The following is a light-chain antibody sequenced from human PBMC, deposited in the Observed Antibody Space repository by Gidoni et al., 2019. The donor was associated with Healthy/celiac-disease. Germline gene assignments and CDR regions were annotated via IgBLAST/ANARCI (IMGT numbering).Light chain of an antibody. J-gene: IGKJ4*01. CDR2: DAS. V-gene: IGKV3-11*01. CDR3: QQRSNWLT. CDR1: QSVSSY. Sequence: EMVLTQSPATLSLSPGERATLSCRASQSVSSYLAWYQQKPGQAPRLLLYDASNSATGIPARFSGSGSGTDFTLTISSLEPEDFAVYYCQQRSNWLTFGGGTKVEIK.